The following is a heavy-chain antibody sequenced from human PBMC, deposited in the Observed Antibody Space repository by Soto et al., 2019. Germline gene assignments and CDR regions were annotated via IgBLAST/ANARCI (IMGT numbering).Heavy chain of an antibody. CDR1: GDSFNSNW. D-gene: IGHD4-17*01. V-gene: IGHV5-51*01. CDR2: IYPIDSDT. Sequence: GESLEISCKVSGDSFNSNWIAWVRQRPGRGLEWMGIIYPIDSDTRYSPSFQGQVTISVDRSVNSAFLQWRSLKASDTATYYCARRSAVTTFYFYGMDVWGQGTTVTVSS. CDR3: ARRSAVTTFYFYGMDV. J-gene: IGHJ6*02.